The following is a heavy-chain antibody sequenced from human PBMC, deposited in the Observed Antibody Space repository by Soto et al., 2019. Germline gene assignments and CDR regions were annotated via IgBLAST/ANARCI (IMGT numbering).Heavy chain of an antibody. CDR2: INSDGSST. J-gene: IGHJ4*02. V-gene: IGHV3-74*01. CDR3: ARGGGTGIFDY. CDR1: GFTFSSYW. D-gene: IGHD1-1*01. Sequence: PGGSLRLSCATSGFTFSSYWMHWVRQAPGKGLVWVSRINSDGSSTSYADSVKGRFTISTDNAKNTVYLQMNSLRVEDTAVYFCARGGGTGIFDYWGQGTLVTVSS.